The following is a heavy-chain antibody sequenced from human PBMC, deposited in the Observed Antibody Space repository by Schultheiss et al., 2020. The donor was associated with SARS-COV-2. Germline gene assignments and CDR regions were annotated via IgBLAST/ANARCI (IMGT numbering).Heavy chain of an antibody. CDR1: GFTVSSNY. D-gene: IGHD1-26*01. V-gene: IGHV3-53*01. CDR2: IYSGGST. J-gene: IGHJ5*02. CDR3: ARERGRYSWFDP. Sequence: GGSLRLSCAASGFTVSSNYMSWVRQAPGKGLEWVSVIYSGGSTYYADSVKGRFTISRDNSKNTLYLQMNSLRVEDTAVYYCARERGRYSWFDPWGQGTLVTVSS.